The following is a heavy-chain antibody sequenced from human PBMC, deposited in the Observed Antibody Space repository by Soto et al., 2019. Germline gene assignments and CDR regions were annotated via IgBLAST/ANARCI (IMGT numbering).Heavy chain of an antibody. CDR1: GFTFSNAW. Sequence: EVQLVESGGGLVKPGGSLRLSCAASGFTFSNAWMSWVRQAPGKGLEWVGRIKSKTDGGTTDYAAPVKGRFTISRDDSKNTLYLQMYSLKTEDTAVYYCTTSFSGYDFYYFDYWGQGTLVTVSS. CDR2: IKSKTDGGTT. V-gene: IGHV3-15*01. D-gene: IGHD5-12*01. J-gene: IGHJ4*02. CDR3: TTSFSGYDFYYFDY.